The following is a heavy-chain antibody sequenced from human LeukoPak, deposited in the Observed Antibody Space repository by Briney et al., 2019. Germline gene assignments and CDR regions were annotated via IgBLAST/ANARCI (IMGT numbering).Heavy chain of an antibody. CDR1: GFTFSSYG. CDR2: ISYDGSNK. CDR3: AKEGQQLVGYYFDY. D-gene: IGHD6-13*01. J-gene: IGHJ4*02. V-gene: IGHV3-30*18. Sequence: ERSLRLSCAASGFTFSSYGMHWVRQAPGKGLEWVAVISYDGSNKYHADSVKGRFTISRDNSKNTLYLQMNSLRAEDTAVYYCAKEGQQLVGYYFDYWGQGTLVTVSS.